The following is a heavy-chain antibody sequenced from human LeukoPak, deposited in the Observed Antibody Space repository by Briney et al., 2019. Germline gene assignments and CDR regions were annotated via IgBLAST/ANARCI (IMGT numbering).Heavy chain of an antibody. CDR3: ARSDYWDSLDY. Sequence: ASVKVSCKASGYTFTSYGISWVRQAPGQGLEWMGWSNAGNGHTKYSQEFQDRVTITRDTSASTGYMELSSLRSEDMAVYYCARSDYWDSLDYWGQGTLVTVSS. CDR2: SNAGNGHT. J-gene: IGHJ4*02. D-gene: IGHD1-7*01. V-gene: IGHV1-3*02. CDR1: GYTFTSYG.